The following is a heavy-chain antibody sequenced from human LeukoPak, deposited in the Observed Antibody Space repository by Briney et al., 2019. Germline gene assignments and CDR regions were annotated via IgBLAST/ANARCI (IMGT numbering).Heavy chain of an antibody. J-gene: IGHJ4*02. V-gene: IGHV3-30*02. CDR2: IQYDGSNK. Sequence: GGSLRLSCAASGFTFSKYDMHWVRQAPGKGLEWVAFIQYDGSNKYYADSVKGRFTISRDNSKDTLYLQMNSLRAEDTALYYCAKTLYCTGTSRSGYFDYWGQGTLVTVSS. CDR3: AKTLYCTGTSRSGYFDY. CDR1: GFTFSKYD. D-gene: IGHD2-8*02.